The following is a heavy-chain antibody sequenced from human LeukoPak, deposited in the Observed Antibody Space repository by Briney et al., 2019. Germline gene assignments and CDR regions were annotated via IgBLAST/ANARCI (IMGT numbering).Heavy chain of an antibody. V-gene: IGHV4-61*08. Sequence: SETLSLTCTVSGGSISSGGYYWSWIRQPPGKGLEWIGYIYYSGSTNYNPSLKSRVTISVDTSKNQFSLKLSSVTAADTAVYYCARLTDYGDYVDYWGQGTLVTVSS. CDR1: GGSISSGGYY. J-gene: IGHJ4*02. CDR2: IYYSGST. CDR3: ARLTDYGDYVDY. D-gene: IGHD4-17*01.